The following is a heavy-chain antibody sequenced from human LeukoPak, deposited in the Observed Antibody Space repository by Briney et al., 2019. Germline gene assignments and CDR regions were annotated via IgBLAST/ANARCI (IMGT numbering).Heavy chain of an antibody. CDR1: GGSFSGYY. CDR3: ARARRRIAAGTQHWFDP. V-gene: IGHV4-34*01. D-gene: IGHD6-13*01. J-gene: IGHJ5*02. Sequence: SETLSLTCAVYGGSFSGYYWSWIRQPPGKGLEWIGEINHSGSTNYNPSLKSRVTTSVDTSKNQFSLKLSSVTAADTAVYYCARARRRIAAGTQHWFDPWGQGTLVTVSS. CDR2: INHSGST.